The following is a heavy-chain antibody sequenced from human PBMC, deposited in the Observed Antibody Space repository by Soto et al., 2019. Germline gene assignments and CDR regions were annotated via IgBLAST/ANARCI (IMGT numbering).Heavy chain of an antibody. D-gene: IGHD3-16*01. CDR1: GYIFVNYG. Sequence: QVQLVQSGDEVRKPGSSVKVSCKASGYIFVNYGIAWVRQAPGQGLEWMGWISPYSGNTHDASKVQGRLTMTTDTSTSTAYMDMGSLTSDDTGVYYCAMVDNYVTPTPQDVWGQGTTVTVSS. J-gene: IGHJ6*02. V-gene: IGHV1-18*01. CDR2: ISPYSGNT. CDR3: AMVDNYVTPTPQDV.